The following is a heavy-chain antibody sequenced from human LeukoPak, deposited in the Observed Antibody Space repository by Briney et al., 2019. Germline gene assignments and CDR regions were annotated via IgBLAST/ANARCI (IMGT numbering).Heavy chain of an antibody. CDR1: GFTFSSYG. J-gene: IGHJ4*02. CDR3: ANETPKGSMVRGVIRKPTDY. V-gene: IGHV3-30*18. D-gene: IGHD3-10*01. CDR2: ISYGGSNK. Sequence: PGGSLRLSCAASGFTFSSYGMHWVRQAPGKGREWVAVISYGGSNKYYADSVKGRFTISRDNSKNTLYLQMNSLRAEDTAVYYCANETPKGSMVRGVIRKPTDYWGQGTLVTVSS.